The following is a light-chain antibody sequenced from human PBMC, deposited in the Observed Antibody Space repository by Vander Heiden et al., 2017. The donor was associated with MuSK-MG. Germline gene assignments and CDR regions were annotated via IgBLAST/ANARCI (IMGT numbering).Light chain of an antibody. Sequence: EIVLTPSTGTLSLSPGARATLSCRASQSVSSSYLAWYQQKPGQAPRLLIYGASSRATGSPDRCSARGYGTDFTLTISRLEPEDFAGYYCQQYGSSPAFGQGTKVEIK. V-gene: IGKV3-20*01. CDR3: QQYGSSPA. CDR2: GAS. CDR1: QSVSSSY. J-gene: IGKJ1*01.